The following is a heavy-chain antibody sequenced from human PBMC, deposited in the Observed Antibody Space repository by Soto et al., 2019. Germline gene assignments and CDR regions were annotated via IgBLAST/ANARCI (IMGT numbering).Heavy chain of an antibody. J-gene: IGHJ4*01. CDR1: GGTFSSYA. D-gene: IGHD5-12*01. CDR3: ASEERDGYNSYYFDY. CDR2: IIPIFGTA. Sequence: QVQLVQSGAEVKKPGSSVKVSCKASGGTFSSYAISWVRQAPGQGLEWMGGIIPIFGTANYAQKFQGRVTINADESTSTAYMELSSLSSEDTAVYYCASEERDGYNSYYFDYWGHGTLVTVSS. V-gene: IGHV1-69*01.